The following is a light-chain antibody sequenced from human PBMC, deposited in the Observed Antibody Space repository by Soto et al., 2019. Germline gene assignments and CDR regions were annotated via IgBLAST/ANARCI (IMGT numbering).Light chain of an antibody. CDR1: QSVRSDY. CDR2: GVS. V-gene: IGKV3-20*01. Sequence: EIVLTQSPGTLSLSPGERATLSCRASQSVRSDYFAWYQQKPGQAPRVIIFGVSTRATGIPDRFSGSGSGTDFTLTISRLEHEDFELYYCQQYGNSPLTLGGGTKVDIK. J-gene: IGKJ4*01. CDR3: QQYGNSPLT.